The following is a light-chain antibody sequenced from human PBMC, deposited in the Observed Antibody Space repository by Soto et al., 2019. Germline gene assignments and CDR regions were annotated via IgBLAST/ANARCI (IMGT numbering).Light chain of an antibody. CDR2: EVS. V-gene: IGLV2-14*01. J-gene: IGLJ3*02. Sequence: QSALTQPASVSGSPGQSITISCTGTSSDVGGYNYVSWYQQHPGKAPKVIIYEVSNRPSGVSHRFSGSKSGNTASLTISGLQAEDEAHYYCTSYTSITPWVFGGGTQLTVL. CDR1: SSDVGGYNY. CDR3: TSYTSITPWV.